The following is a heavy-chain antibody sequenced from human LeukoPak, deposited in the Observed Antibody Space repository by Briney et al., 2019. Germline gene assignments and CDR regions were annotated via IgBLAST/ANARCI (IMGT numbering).Heavy chain of an antibody. J-gene: IGHJ4*02. Sequence: SSETLSLTCTVSGGSISTSGYYWGWIRQPPGKGLEWIGNIYHSGSTYYNPSLKSRVTISVDTSKNQFSLKLSSVTAADTAVYYCANYGDYQGAYWGQGTLVTVSS. D-gene: IGHD4-17*01. CDR3: ANYGDYQGAY. V-gene: IGHV4-39*07. CDR2: IYHSGST. CDR1: GGSISTSGYY.